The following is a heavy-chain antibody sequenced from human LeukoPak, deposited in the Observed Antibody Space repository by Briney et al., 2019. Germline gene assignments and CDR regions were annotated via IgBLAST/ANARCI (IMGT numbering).Heavy chain of an antibody. CDR2: MNPNSGNT. J-gene: IGHJ3*02. CDR3: ARAADITIFGVVGYAFDI. D-gene: IGHD3-3*01. V-gene: IGHV1-8*03. Sequence: GASVKVSCKASGYTFTSYDINWVRQATGQGLEWMGWMNPNSGNTGYAQKFQGRVTITRNTSISTAYMELSSLRSEDTAVYCCARAADITIFGVVGYAFDIWGQGTMVTVSS. CDR1: GYTFTSYD.